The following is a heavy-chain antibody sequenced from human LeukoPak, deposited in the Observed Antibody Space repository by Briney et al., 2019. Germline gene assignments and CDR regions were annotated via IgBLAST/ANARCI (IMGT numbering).Heavy chain of an antibody. D-gene: IGHD5-18*01. CDR3: AKEFTATRSSDY. Sequence: GGSLRLSCAASGFTFSSYGMHWVRQAPGKGLEWVAFIRYDGSNKYYAESVKGRFTISRDNSKNTLYLQMNNLRPEDTAVYYCAKEFTATRSSDYWGQGTLVTVSS. V-gene: IGHV3-30*02. CDR2: IRYDGSNK. CDR1: GFTFSSYG. J-gene: IGHJ4*02.